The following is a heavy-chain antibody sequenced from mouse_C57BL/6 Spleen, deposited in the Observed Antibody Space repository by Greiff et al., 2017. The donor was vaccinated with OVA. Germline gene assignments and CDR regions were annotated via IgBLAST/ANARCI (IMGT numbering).Heavy chain of an antibody. CDR3: ARTDSSGYVLYYYAMDY. CDR2: IYPRSGNT. V-gene: IGHV1-81*01. Sequence: VQLQESGAELARPGASVKLSCKASGYTFTSYGISWVKQRTGQGLEWIGEIYPRSGNTYYNEKFKGKATLTADKSSSTAYMELRSLTSEDSAVYFCARTDSSGYVLYYYAMDYWGQGTSVTVSS. D-gene: IGHD3-2*02. CDR1: GYTFTSYG. J-gene: IGHJ4*01.